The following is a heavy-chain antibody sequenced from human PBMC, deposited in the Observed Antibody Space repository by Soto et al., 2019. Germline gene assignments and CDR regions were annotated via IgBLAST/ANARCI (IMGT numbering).Heavy chain of an antibody. J-gene: IGHJ4*02. Sequence: PGGSLRLSCAASGFTFSSYGMHWVRQAPGKGLEWVAVISYDGSNKYYADSVKGRFTISRDNSKNTLYLQMNSLRAEDTAVYYCAKDWDPSPGIQLWLPIAYWGQGTLVTVSS. CDR2: ISYDGSNK. CDR3: AKDWDPSPGIQLWLPIAY. D-gene: IGHD5-18*01. V-gene: IGHV3-30*18. CDR1: GFTFSSYG.